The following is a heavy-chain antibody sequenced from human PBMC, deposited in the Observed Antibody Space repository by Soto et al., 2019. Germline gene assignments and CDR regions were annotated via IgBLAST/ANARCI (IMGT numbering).Heavy chain of an antibody. CDR3: ARDPAPPLGATALVPKYYFDY. CDR1: GYTFTSYY. J-gene: IGHJ4*02. Sequence: QVQLVQSGAEVKKPGASVKVSCKASGYTFTSYYMHWVRQAPGQGLEWMGIINPSGGSTSYAQKFQGRVTMTRDTSTSTVYMELSSLRSEDTAVYYCARDPAPPLGATALVPKYYFDYWGQGTLVTVSS. V-gene: IGHV1-46*01. CDR2: INPSGGST. D-gene: IGHD1-26*01.